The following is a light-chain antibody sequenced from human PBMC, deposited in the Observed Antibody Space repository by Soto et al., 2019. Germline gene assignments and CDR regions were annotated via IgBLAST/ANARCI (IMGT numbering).Light chain of an antibody. Sequence: QSALTQPPSVSGSPGQSITISCTGTSSDIGAYDYVSWFQQYSGKAPTLIIYEVRFRPSGVSSRFSGSKSGNTASLTISGLQTEDEADYYCGSYASATLIFGGGTQLTVL. V-gene: IGLV2-14*03. CDR2: EVR. J-gene: IGLJ2*01. CDR1: SSDIGAYDY. CDR3: GSYASATLI.